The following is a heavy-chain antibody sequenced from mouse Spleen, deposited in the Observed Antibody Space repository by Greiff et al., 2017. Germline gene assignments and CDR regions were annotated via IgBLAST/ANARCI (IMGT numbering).Heavy chain of an antibody. CDR1: GYTFTSYW. V-gene: IGHV1-72*01. CDR3: AREDYDYDEGCYAMDY. J-gene: IGHJ4*01. D-gene: IGHD2-4*01. CDR2: IDPNSGGT. Sequence: QVQLKQPGAELVKPGASVKLSCKASGYTFTSYWMHWVKQRPGRGLEWIGRIDPNSGGTKYNEKFKSKATLTVDKPSSTAYMQLSSLTSEDSAVYYCAREDYDYDEGCYAMDYWGQGTSVTVSS.